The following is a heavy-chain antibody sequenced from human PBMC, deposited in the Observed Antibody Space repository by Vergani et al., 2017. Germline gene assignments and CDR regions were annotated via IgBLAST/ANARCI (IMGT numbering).Heavy chain of an antibody. Sequence: QVQLQESGPGLVKPSQTLALTCTVSGGSISSGSYYWSWIRQPAGKGLEWIGRIYTSGSTNYNPSLKSRVTMSVDTSKNQFSLKLTSVTAADTAVYYCARASXSYYEVSIRDWFAPWGQGTLVTVSS. D-gene: IGHD1-26*01. CDR2: IYTSGST. CDR3: ARASXSYYEVSIRDWFAP. V-gene: IGHV4-61*02. CDR1: GGSISSGSYY. J-gene: IGHJ5*02.